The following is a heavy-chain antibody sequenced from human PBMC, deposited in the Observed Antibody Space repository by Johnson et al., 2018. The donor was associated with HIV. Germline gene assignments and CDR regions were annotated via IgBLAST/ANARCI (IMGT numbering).Heavy chain of an antibody. Sequence: VESGGGVVRPGGSLRLSCAASGFRFDDYGMTWVRQAPGKGLEWVSGINWNGDSTGYADSVKGRFTISRDNAKNSLYLQMNSLRAEDTALYYCARFGRGGSHALDIWGQGTMVTVSS. CDR1: GFRFDDYG. CDR2: INWNGDST. D-gene: IGHD5-24*01. CDR3: ARFGRGGSHALDI. V-gene: IGHV3-20*04. J-gene: IGHJ3*02.